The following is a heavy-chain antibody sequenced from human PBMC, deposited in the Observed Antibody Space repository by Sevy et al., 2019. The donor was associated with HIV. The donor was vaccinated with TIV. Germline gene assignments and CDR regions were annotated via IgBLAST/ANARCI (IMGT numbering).Heavy chain of an antibody. CDR2: ISPDSDDT. D-gene: IGHD3-10*01. CDR1: GSTFSVSY. V-gene: IGHV1-2*02. Sequence: ASVKVSCKASGSTFSVSYIHWVRQAPGQGLEWMGWISPDSDDTKYIQKFQGRVTLTRDEYISTAYLELNSLTYDDAAVYYCARILLGSSGLDVWGQGTTVTVSS. J-gene: IGHJ6*02. CDR3: ARILLGSSGLDV.